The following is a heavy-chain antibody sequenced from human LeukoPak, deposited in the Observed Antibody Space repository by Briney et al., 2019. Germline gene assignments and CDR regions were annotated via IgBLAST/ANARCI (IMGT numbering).Heavy chain of an antibody. Sequence: GGSLRLSCAASGFTFSSYSMNWVRQAPGKGLEWVSSISSSSSYIYYADSVKGRFTISRDNSKNTLYLQMNSLRAEDTAVYYCAKAGGESYYYYMDVWGKGTTVTVSS. CDR1: GFTFSSYS. D-gene: IGHD2-8*02. CDR2: ISSSSSYI. CDR3: AKAGGESYYYYMDV. V-gene: IGHV3-21*04. J-gene: IGHJ6*03.